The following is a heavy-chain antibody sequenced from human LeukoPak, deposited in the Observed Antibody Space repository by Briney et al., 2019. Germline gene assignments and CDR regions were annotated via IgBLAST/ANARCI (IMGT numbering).Heavy chain of an antibody. D-gene: IGHD3-10*01. J-gene: IGHJ4*02. CDR1: GGSISSYY. CDR2: IYTSGST. V-gene: IGHV4-4*07. Sequence: SETLSLTCTVSGGSISSYYWSWIRQPAGKGLEWIGRIYTSGSTNYNPSLKSRVTISVDTSKNQFSLKLSSVTAADTAVYYCARHQCYYGSGSCHRFDYWGQGTLVTVSS. CDR3: ARHQCYYGSGSCHRFDY.